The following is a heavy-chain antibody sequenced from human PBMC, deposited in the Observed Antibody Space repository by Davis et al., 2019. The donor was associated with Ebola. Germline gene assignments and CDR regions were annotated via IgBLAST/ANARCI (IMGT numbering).Heavy chain of an antibody. CDR3: ARDAEDGSGNWFFDF. Sequence: GESLKISCTASGFTFGDYAMSWVRQAPGKGLEWIAFISSGGDDRYYADSVRGRFTVSRDNAKYSLFLQLNSLRDEDTAQYYCARDAEDGSGNWFFDFRGRGALVTVSS. J-gene: IGHJ2*01. D-gene: IGHD5-24*01. CDR1: GFTFGDYA. CDR2: ISSGGDDR. V-gene: IGHV3-48*02.